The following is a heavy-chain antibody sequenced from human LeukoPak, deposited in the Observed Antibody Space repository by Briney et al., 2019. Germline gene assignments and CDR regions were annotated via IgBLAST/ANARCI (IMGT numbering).Heavy chain of an antibody. CDR3: ARRYTSSSEGFDY. CDR1: GYTFTGYH. CDR2: INPDSGGI. V-gene: IGHV1-2*02. Sequence: ASVKVSCKASGYTFTGYHMHWVRQAPGQGLEWMGWINPDSGGINYAEKFQGRVTMTGDTSISTAYMELSRLRSDDTAVYYCARRYTSSSEGFDYWGQGTLVTVSS. D-gene: IGHD6-6*01. J-gene: IGHJ4*02.